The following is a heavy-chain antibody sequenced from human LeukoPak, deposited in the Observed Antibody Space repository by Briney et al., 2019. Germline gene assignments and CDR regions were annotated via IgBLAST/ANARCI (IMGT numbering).Heavy chain of an antibody. CDR3: ARGLTLSSGWYYRTGWKYNWFDP. CDR2: ISTSTNTI. Sequence: GGSLRLSCSASGFTFSFYSLNWVRQAPGKGLEWVSYISTSTNTIHYADSVKGRFTISRDNAKNSLFLQMNSLRVEDTAVYYCARGLTLSSGWYYRTGWKYNWFDPWGQGTLVTVSS. V-gene: IGHV3-48*01. CDR1: GFTFSFYS. D-gene: IGHD6-19*01. J-gene: IGHJ5*02.